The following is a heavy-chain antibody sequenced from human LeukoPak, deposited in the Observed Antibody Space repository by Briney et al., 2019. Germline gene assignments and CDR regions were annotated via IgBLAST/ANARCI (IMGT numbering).Heavy chain of an antibody. J-gene: IGHJ6*03. CDR1: GGSFSGYY. CDR2: IYHSGST. Sequence: PSETLSLTCAVYGGSFSGYYWGWIRQPPGKGLEWIGSIYHSGSTYYNPSLKSRVTISVDTSKNQFSLKLSSVTAADTAVYYCARADYGDYYYYYMDVWGKGTTVTVSS. V-gene: IGHV4-38-2*01. D-gene: IGHD4-17*01. CDR3: ARADYGDYYYYYMDV.